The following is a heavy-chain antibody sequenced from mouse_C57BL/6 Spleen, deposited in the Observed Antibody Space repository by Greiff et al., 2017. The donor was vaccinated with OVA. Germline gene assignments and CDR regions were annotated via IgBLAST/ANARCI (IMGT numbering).Heavy chain of an antibody. V-gene: IGHV2-2*01. D-gene: IGHD3-1*01. CDR1: GFSFTSYG. CDR2: IWSGGST. CDR3: ARRGYEAMDY. J-gene: IGHJ4*01. Sequence: QVQLKESGPGLVQPSQSLSITCTASGFSFTSYGVHWVRQSPGKGLEWLGVIWSGGSTAYNAAFITSLGTSKDNSKSQVFFKMNSLQADDTAIYYCARRGYEAMDYWGQGTSVTVSS.